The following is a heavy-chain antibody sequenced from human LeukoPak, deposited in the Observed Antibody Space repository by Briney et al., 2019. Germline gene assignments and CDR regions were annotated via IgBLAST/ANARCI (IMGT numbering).Heavy chain of an antibody. J-gene: IGHJ4*02. CDR3: AKDLIPLYYDILTGYSYYFDY. V-gene: IGHV3-30*18. CDR2: ISYDGSNK. CDR1: GFTFSSYG. Sequence: TGGSLRLSCAASGFTFSSYGMHWVRQAPGKGLEWVAVISYDGSNKYYADSVKGRFTISRDNSKNTLYLQMNSLRAEDTAVYYCAKDLIPLYYDILTGYSYYFDYWGQGTLVTVSS. D-gene: IGHD3-9*01.